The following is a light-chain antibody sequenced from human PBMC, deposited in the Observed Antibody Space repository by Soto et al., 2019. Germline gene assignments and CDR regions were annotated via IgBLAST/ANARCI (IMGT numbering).Light chain of an antibody. V-gene: IGKV3-20*01. CDR1: QSVSSSY. CDR3: QQYGSSPLT. J-gene: IGKJ4*01. CDR2: GAS. Sequence: EIVLTQSPGTLSLSPGEGATLSCRASQSVSSSYLAWYQKKPGQAPRLLIYGASTRAAGIPDRFSGGGSGTDFTLTISRLEPEDFAVYYCQQYGSSPLTFGGGTKVDIK.